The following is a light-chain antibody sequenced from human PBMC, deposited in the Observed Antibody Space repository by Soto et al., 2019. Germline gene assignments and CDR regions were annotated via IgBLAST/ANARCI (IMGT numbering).Light chain of an antibody. CDR2: DAS. J-gene: IGKJ2*01. V-gene: IGKV1-5*01. Sequence: DIQMTQSPSTLSESVGARVTITCRASQSISSCLAWYQQKPGKAPKLLIYDASSLESGVPARFSGSGSGTEFTLTISSLQPDDFATYYCQQYNSYSSTFGQGTKLEIK. CDR3: QQYNSYSST. CDR1: QSISSC.